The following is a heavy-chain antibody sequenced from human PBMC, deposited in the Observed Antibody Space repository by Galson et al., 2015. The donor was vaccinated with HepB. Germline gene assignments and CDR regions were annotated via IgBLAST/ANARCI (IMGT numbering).Heavy chain of an antibody. CDR1: GDSVSSNSAA. V-gene: IGHV6-1*01. CDR2: TYYRSKWYN. CDR3: ARVHGYCSSTSCPADAFDI. J-gene: IGHJ3*02. Sequence: CAISGDSVSSNSAAWNWIRQSPSRGLEWLGRTYYRSKWYNDYAVSVKSRITINPDTSKNQFSLQLNSVTPEDTAVYYCARVHGYCSSTSCPADAFDIWGQGTMVTVSS. D-gene: IGHD2-2*01.